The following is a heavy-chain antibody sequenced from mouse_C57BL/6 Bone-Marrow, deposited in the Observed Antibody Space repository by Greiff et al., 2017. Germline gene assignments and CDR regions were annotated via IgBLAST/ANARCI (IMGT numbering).Heavy chain of an antibody. CDR2: INPYNGDT. CDR1: GYSFTGYF. V-gene: IGHV1-37*01. Sequence: VQLKQSGPELVKPGASVKISCKASGYSFTGYFMNWVKQSHGKSLDWIGRINPYNGDTFYTQKFKGKATLTVDKSSRTAHMELLSLTSEAFAVFYCAGDYYGSSCFDYWGQGTTLTVSS. J-gene: IGHJ2*01. D-gene: IGHD1-1*01. CDR3: AGDYYGSSCFDY.